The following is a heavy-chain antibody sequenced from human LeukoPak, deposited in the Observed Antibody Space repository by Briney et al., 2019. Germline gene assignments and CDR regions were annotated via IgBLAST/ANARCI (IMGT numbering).Heavy chain of an antibody. CDR2: IIPIFGTA. D-gene: IGHD3-22*01. CDR3: ARDRYYYDSSGQEGDWFDP. V-gene: IGHV1-69*05. CDR1: GYTFTGYY. J-gene: IGHJ5*02. Sequence: ASVKVSCKASGYTFTGYYMHWVRQAPGQGLEWMGRIIPIFGTANYAQKFQGRVTITTDESTSTAYMELSSLRSEDTAVYYCARDRYYYDSSGQEGDWFDPWGQGTLVTVSS.